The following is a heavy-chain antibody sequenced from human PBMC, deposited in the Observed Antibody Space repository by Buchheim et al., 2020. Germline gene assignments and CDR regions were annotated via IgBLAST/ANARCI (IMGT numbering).Heavy chain of an antibody. CDR2: IKQDGSEK. V-gene: IGHV3-7*01. CDR1: GFTFSSYW. Sequence: EVQLVESGGGLVQPGGSLRLSCAASGFTFSSYWMSWVRQAPGKGLEWVANIKQDGSEKYYVDSVKGRFTIHRDNAKNSLYMQMNSLRAEDTAVYYCAREGSGEYYDSSGYYSGFDLWGRGTL. CDR3: AREGSGEYYDSSGYYSGFDL. J-gene: IGHJ2*01. D-gene: IGHD3-22*01.